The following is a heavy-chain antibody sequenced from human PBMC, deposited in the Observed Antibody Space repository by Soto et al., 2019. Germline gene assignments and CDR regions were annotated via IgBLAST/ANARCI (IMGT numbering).Heavy chain of an antibody. J-gene: IGHJ6*02. CDR2: IYHSGST. CDR1: GYSISSGYY. V-gene: IGHV4-38-2*02. D-gene: IGHD3-10*01. CDR3: ARDVGSGSYYYSYYGMDV. Sequence: PSETLSLTCAVSGYSISSGYYWGWIRQPPGKGLEWIGSIYHSGSTYYNPSLKSRVTISVDTSKNQFSLKLSSVTAADTAVYYCARDVGSGSYYYSYYGMDVWGQGTAVTVSS.